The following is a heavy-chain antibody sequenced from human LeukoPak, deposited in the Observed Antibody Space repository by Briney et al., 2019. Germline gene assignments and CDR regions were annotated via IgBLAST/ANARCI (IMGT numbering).Heavy chain of an antibody. J-gene: IGHJ3*02. V-gene: IGHV1-2*02. D-gene: IGHD5-12*01. CDR2: INPNSGGT. CDR1: GYTFTGYY. Sequence: ASVKVSCKASGYTFTGYYMHWVRQAPGQGLEWMGWINPNSGGTNYAQKFQGRVTMTRDTSISTAYMELSRLRSDDTAVYYCARATFSGYDWHDAFDIWGQGTMVTVSS. CDR3: ARATFSGYDWHDAFDI.